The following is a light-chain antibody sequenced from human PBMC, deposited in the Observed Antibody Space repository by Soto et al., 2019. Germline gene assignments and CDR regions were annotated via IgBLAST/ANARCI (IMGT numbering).Light chain of an antibody. CDR3: GTWDSSLSAHYV. V-gene: IGLV1-51*01. J-gene: IGLJ1*01. Sequence: QSVLAQPPSVPAAPGQKVTISCSGSSSNIGNNYVSWYQQLPGTAPKLLIYDNNKRPSGIPDRFSGSKSGTSATLGITGLQTGDEADYYCGTWDSSLSAHYVFGTGTKVTV. CDR1: SSNIGNNY. CDR2: DNN.